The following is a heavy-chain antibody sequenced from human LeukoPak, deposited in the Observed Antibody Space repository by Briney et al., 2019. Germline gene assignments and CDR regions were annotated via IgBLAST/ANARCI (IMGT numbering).Heavy chain of an antibody. J-gene: IGHJ6*02. CDR3: ANHGVYSGSYSMDV. V-gene: IGHV3-23*01. CDR1: GFTFSSYA. CDR2: ISGSSGST. D-gene: IGHD1-26*01. Sequence: SGGSLRLSCAASGFTFSSYAMSWVRQAPGKGLEWVSGISGSSGSTYYADSVKGRFTISRDNSKNTLYLQMNSLRADDTAVYYCANHGVYSGSYSMDVWGQGTTVIVSS.